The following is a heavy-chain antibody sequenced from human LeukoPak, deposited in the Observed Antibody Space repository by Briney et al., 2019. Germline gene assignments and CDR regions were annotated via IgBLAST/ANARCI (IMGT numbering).Heavy chain of an antibody. CDR3: ARQTAAGTDY. CDR2: IIPIFGTA. J-gene: IGHJ4*02. CDR1: GYTFTGYY. V-gene: IGHV1-69*13. D-gene: IGHD6-13*01. Sequence: SVKVSCKASGYTFTGYYMHWVRQAPGQGLEWMGGIIPIFGTANYAQKFQGRVTITADESTSTAYMELSSLRSEDTAVYYCARQTAAGTDYWGQGTLVTVSS.